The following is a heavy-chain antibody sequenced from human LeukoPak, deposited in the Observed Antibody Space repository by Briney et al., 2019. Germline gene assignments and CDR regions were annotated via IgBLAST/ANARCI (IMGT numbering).Heavy chain of an antibody. Sequence: GSLRLSCAASGFTFSDYWLHWVRQAPGKGLVWVSRINTDGSTINYAGSVKGRFTISRDDAKNTLYLQMNDLRAEDTAVYYCARPRGCGSSRCNNFDYWGQGTLVTVSS. V-gene: IGHV3-74*01. J-gene: IGHJ4*02. CDR1: GFTFSDYW. D-gene: IGHD2-2*01. CDR3: ARPRGCGSSRCNNFDY. CDR2: INTDGSTI.